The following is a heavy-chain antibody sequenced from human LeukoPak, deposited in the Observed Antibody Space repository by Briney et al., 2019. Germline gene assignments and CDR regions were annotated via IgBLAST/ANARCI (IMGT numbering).Heavy chain of an antibody. CDR2: IRFDGTTQ. V-gene: IGHV3-30*02. J-gene: IGHJ4*02. CDR3: SKESNYDSSGYFN. D-gene: IGHD3-22*01. CDR1: GFVFSSYG. Sequence: PGGSLRLSCAASGFVFSSYGIYWVRQAPGKGLERVSFIRFDGTTQYYADSVKGRFTISRDNSKFTVHLLMTSLRPEDTAVYYCSKESNYDSSGYFNWGQGTLVTVSS.